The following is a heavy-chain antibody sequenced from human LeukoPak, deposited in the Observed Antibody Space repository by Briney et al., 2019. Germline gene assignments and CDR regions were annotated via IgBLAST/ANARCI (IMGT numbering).Heavy chain of an antibody. D-gene: IGHD5-18*01. J-gene: IGHJ4*02. CDR3: TRSGYSYGSD. Sequence: PGGSLRLSCAASGFTFSGSAMHWVRQASGKGLEWVGRIRSKANSYATAYAASVKGRFTISRDDSKNTAYLQMNSLKTEDTAVHYCTRSGYSYGSDWGQGTLVTVSS. CDR1: GFTFSGSA. V-gene: IGHV3-73*01. CDR2: IRSKANSYAT.